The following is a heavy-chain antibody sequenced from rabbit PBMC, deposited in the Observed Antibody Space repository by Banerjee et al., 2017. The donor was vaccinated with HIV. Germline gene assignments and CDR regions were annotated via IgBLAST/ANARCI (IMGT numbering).Heavy chain of an antibody. CDR2: INTISGDT. J-gene: IGHJ4*01. V-gene: IGHV1S45*01. D-gene: IGHD2-1*01. CDR1: GFSFSNNYV. Sequence: QEQLEESGGDLVKPEGSLTLTCTASGFSFSNNYVLCWVRQAPGKGLEWIACINTISGDTVYATWAKGRFTISKASWTAVTLQMTSLTAADTATYFCARGDYVDYGQFDLWGPGTLVTVS. CDR3: ARGDYVDYGQFDL.